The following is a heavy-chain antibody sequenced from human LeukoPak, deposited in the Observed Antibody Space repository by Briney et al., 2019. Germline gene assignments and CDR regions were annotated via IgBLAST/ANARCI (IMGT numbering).Heavy chain of an antibody. D-gene: IGHD2-21*02. CDR3: PRDPAVTAYWYFDL. V-gene: IGHV3-33*01. CDR2: IWYDGSDK. Sequence: PGGSLRLSCAASGFTFSSYGMHWVRQAPGKGLEGVAVIWYDGSDKYYADSVEGRFTISRDNSKNTLYLQMDSLRGEDTAVYYCPRDPAVTAYWYFDLWGRGTLVTVSS. CDR1: GFTFSSYG. J-gene: IGHJ2*01.